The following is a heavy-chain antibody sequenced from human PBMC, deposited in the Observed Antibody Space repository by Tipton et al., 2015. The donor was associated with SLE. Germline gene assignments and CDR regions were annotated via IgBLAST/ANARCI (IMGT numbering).Heavy chain of an antibody. J-gene: IGHJ5*02. Sequence: TLSLTCAVYGGSFSGYYWSWIRQPPGKGLEWIGEINHSGSTNYNPSLKSRVTISVDTSKNQFSLKLSSGTAADTAVYYCARCPGGRWWRFDPWGQGTLVTVSS. D-gene: IGHD2-15*01. CDR2: INHSGST. V-gene: IGHV4-34*01. CDR3: ARCPGGRWWRFDP. CDR1: GGSFSGYY.